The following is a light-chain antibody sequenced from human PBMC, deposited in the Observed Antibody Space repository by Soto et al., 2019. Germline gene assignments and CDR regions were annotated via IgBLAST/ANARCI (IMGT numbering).Light chain of an antibody. J-gene: IGLJ3*02. Sequence: QSVLTQPPSVSGAPGQRVTVSCTGISSNIGAGYDVHWYQQLPGTAPKLLIYGNNNRPSGVPDRFSGSKSGTSASLAITGLRAEDEADYFCQSFDSSPSAWVFGGGTKLTVL. CDR1: SSNIGAGYD. CDR2: GNN. V-gene: IGLV1-40*01. CDR3: QSFDSSPSAWV.